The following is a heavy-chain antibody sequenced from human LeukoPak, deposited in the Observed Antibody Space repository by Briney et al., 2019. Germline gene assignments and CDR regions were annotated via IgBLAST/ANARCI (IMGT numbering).Heavy chain of an antibody. Sequence: SVKVSCKASEYSFTNYDINWVRQDTGHGLEWMGWMNPNSVDTGYAQKFQGRVTITRDTSITTAYMELSSLRSEDTAMYYCARGPRGGTSHDYWGQGTLVTVSS. J-gene: IGHJ4*02. V-gene: IGHV1-8*01. D-gene: IGHD1-26*01. CDR2: MNPNSVDT. CDR3: ARGPRGGTSHDY. CDR1: EYSFTNYD.